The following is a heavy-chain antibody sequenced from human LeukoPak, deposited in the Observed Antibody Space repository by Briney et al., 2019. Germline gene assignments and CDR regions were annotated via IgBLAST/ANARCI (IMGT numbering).Heavy chain of an antibody. V-gene: IGHV4-34*01. Sequence: PSETLSLTCAVYGGSFSGYYWSWIRQPPGKGLEWIGEINHCGSTNYNPSLKSRVTISVDTSKNQFSLKLSSVTAADTAVYYCARAEYCSSTSCQYNWFDPWGQGTLVTVSS. D-gene: IGHD2-2*01. J-gene: IGHJ5*02. CDR2: INHCGST. CDR1: GGSFSGYY. CDR3: ARAEYCSSTSCQYNWFDP.